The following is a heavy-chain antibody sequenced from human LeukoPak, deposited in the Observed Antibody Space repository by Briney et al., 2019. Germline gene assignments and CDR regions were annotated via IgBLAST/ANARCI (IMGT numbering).Heavy chain of an antibody. CDR2: ISAYNGNT. CDR3: ARDSRYGASAPPPDS. D-gene: IGHD1-26*01. Sequence: ASVKVSCKASGYTFTNYGITWVRQAPGQGLEWMGWISAYNGNTNYAQNLQGRVTMTTDTSTSTAYMELRNLRSDDTAVYYCARDSRYGASAPPPDSWGQGTLVTVSS. V-gene: IGHV1-18*01. J-gene: IGHJ4*02. CDR1: GYTFTNYG.